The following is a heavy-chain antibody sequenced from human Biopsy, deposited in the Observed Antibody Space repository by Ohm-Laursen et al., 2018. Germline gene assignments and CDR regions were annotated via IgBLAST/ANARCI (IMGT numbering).Heavy chain of an antibody. CDR3: ATELLPPGVGGPWLDS. V-gene: IGHV3-21*06. CDR1: GVTLSGYG. CDR2: ISASSSYI. Sequence: GSLRLSCTASGVTLSGYGMNWVRQGPGKGLEWVSSISASSSYIYYADSVKGRFTVSRDNTKNTLYLQMNSLRAADTAIYFCATELLPPGVGGPWLDSWGQGTPVTVSS. J-gene: IGHJ5*01. D-gene: IGHD3-10*01.